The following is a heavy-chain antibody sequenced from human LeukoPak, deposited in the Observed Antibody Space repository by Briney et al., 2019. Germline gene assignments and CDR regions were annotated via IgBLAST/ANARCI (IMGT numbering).Heavy chain of an antibody. V-gene: IGHV4-38-2*02. Sequence: SETLSLTCIVSGYSISSGYYWGWIRQPPGKGLEWIGNIHHSGSTYYNPSLKSRVTTSVDASKNQLSLKLSSVTAADTAVYYCARVAAGIGFFQHWGQGTLVTVSS. CDR1: GYSISSGYY. CDR2: IHHSGST. J-gene: IGHJ1*01. CDR3: ARVAAGIGFFQH. D-gene: IGHD6-13*01.